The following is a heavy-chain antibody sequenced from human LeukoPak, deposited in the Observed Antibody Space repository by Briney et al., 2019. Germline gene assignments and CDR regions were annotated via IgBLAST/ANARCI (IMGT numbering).Heavy chain of an antibody. CDR3: AIVTTEAGWFDP. CDR1: GGSISTSSYY. Sequence: PSETLSLTCTVSGGSISTSSYYWGWVRQPPGKGLEWIGNIFYSGSTYYSPSLKSRVTISLDTSRNQFSLKLSSVTAADTAVYYCAIVTTEAGWFDPWGQGTLVTVSS. D-gene: IGHD4-17*01. CDR2: IFYSGST. J-gene: IGHJ5*02. V-gene: IGHV4-39*07.